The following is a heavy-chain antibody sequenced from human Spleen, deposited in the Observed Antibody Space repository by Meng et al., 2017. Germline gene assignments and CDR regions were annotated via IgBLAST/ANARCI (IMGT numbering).Heavy chain of an antibody. V-gene: IGHV4-4*02. CDR1: GGSISSSNW. CDR2: IYHSGST. D-gene: IGHD2-15*01. CDR3: ARDAYCSGGSCFSGMDV. Sequence: SETLSLTCAVSGGSISSSNWWSWVRQPPGKGLEWIGEIYHSGSTNYNPSLKSRVTISVDKSKNQFSLKLSSVTAADTAVYYCARDAYCSGGSCFSGMDVWGQGTTVTVSS. J-gene: IGHJ6*02.